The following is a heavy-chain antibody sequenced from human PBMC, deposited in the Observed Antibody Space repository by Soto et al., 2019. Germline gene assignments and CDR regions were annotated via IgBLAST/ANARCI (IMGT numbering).Heavy chain of an antibody. CDR3: AKGQRYYDILTLNLFYP. CDR1: GFTFDDYA. D-gene: IGHD3-9*01. J-gene: IGHJ5*02. CDR2: SSGNSGSI. Sequence: EVQLVESGGGLVQPGRSLRLSCAASGFTFDDYAMHWVRQAPGKGLEGVSGSSGNSGSIGYADSVKGRFTISRDNAKNSLCLQMNSLRADETALYYCAKGQRYYDILTLNLFYPWGPGTLVTVSS. V-gene: IGHV3-9*01.